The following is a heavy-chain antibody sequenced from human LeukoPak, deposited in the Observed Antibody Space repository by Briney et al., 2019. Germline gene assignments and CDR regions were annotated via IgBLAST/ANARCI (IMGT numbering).Heavy chain of an antibody. D-gene: IGHD1-7*01. Sequence: SVQVSCKASGGTFSSYAISWVRQAPGQGLEWMGGIIPIFGTANYAQKFQGRVTITTDESTSTAYMELSSLRSEDTAVYYCARPMGTGTTYLYYWVQGTLVTVSS. CDR3: ARPMGTGTTYLYY. CDR1: GGTFSSYA. V-gene: IGHV1-69*05. CDR2: IIPIFGTA. J-gene: IGHJ4*02.